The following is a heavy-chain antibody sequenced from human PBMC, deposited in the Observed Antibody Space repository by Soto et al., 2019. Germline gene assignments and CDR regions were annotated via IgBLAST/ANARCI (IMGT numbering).Heavy chain of an antibody. CDR2: ISGSGGST. Sequence: GGSLRLSCAASGFTFSSYAMSWVRQAPGKGLEWVSAISGSGGSTYYADSVKGRFTISRDNSKNTLYLQMNSLRAEDTAVYYCARSPPNYYGSGSYYDYWGQGTLVTVSS. V-gene: IGHV3-23*01. J-gene: IGHJ4*02. CDR3: ARSPPNYYGSGSYYDY. CDR1: GFTFSSYA. D-gene: IGHD3-10*01.